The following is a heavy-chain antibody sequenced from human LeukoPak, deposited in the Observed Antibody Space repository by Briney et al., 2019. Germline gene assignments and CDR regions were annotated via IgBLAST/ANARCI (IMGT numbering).Heavy chain of an antibody. D-gene: IGHD1-26*01. CDR1: ALTFSTYE. CDR3: ASGAQSDY. Sequence: GGSLRLSCAASALTFSTYEMNWVSQAPGKGLEWVSYIRSSGSTKYYADSVKGRITISRDNAKNSLYLQMNSLRAEDTAVYYCASGAQSDYWGQGTLVTVSS. J-gene: IGHJ4*02. V-gene: IGHV3-48*03. CDR2: IRSSGSTK.